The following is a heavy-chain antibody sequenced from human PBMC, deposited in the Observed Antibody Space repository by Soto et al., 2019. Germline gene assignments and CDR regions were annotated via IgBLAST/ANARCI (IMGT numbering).Heavy chain of an antibody. CDR3: TRVSVTPFDY. Sequence: PGGSLRLSCNCSGFRFSEHAMTWVRRAPGKGLEWVGFIRNTPYGGTTDYAASVRGRFTISRDDSESIAYLQMNSLKMEDTAVYYCTRVSVTPFDYWGKGILVKVYS. V-gene: IGHV3-49*04. CDR1: GFRFSEHA. CDR2: IRNTPYGGTT. J-gene: IGHJ4*02. D-gene: IGHD4-17*01.